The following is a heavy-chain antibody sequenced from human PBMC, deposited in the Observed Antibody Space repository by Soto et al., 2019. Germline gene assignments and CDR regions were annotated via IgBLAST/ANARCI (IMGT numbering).Heavy chain of an antibody. CDR2: IKQDGSEK. V-gene: IGHV3-7*01. CDR3: ARDFKPSSWYYYYYYYGMDV. CDR1: GFTFSSYW. D-gene: IGHD6-13*01. Sequence: GGSLRLSCAASGFTFSSYWMSWVRQAPGKGLEWVANIKQDGSEKYYVDSVKGRFTISRDNAKNSLYLQMNSLRAEDTAVYYCARDFKPSSWYYYYYYYGMDVWGQGTTVTVSS. J-gene: IGHJ6*02.